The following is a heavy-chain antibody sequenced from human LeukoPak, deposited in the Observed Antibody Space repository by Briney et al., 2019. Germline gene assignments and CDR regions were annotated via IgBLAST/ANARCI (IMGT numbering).Heavy chain of an antibody. D-gene: IGHD1-26*01. V-gene: IGHV3-48*04. CDR2: ISSSSSI. CDR3: ARCPGRRVGY. CDR1: GFTFSTYT. Sequence: GGSLRLSCAASGFTFSTYTMNWVRQAPGKGLEWVSFISSSSSIYYADSVKGRFTISRDNAKNSLYLQMNSLRAEDTAVYYCARCPGRRVGYWGQGTLVTVSS. J-gene: IGHJ4*02.